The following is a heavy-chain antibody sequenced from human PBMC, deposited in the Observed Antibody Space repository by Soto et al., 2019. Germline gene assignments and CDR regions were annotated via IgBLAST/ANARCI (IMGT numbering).Heavy chain of an antibody. CDR3: AIRPAVAGTRQFDY. J-gene: IGHJ4*02. CDR1: GCTFTGYY. CDR2: INPNSGGT. Sequence: AAVKVSCKACGCTFTGYYMHWVRQAPGQGLEWMGWINPNSGGTNYAQKFQGRVTMTRDTSISTAYMELSRLRSDDTAVYHCAIRPAVAGTRQFDYWGQGTLVTVSS. V-gene: IGHV1-2*02. D-gene: IGHD6-19*01.